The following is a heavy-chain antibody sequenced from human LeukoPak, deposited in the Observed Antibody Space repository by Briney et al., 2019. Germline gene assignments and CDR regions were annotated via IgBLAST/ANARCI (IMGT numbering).Heavy chain of an antibody. Sequence: SETLSLTCTVSGGSISSYYWSWIRQPAGKGLEWIGRIYATGSTNYNASLKSRVTMSVDTSKNQFSLKLSSVTAADTAVYYCARGASILYYYDCSGSSYYFDYWGQGTLVTVAS. CDR2: IYATGST. D-gene: IGHD3-22*01. V-gene: IGHV4-4*07. J-gene: IGHJ4*02. CDR1: GGSISSYY. CDR3: ARGASILYYYDCSGSSYYFDY.